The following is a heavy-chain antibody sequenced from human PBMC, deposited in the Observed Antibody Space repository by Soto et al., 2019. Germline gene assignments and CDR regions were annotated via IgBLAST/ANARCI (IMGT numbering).Heavy chain of an antibody. V-gene: IGHV4-4*07. CDR1: GTSVSNYY. Sequence: ETLSLTCSVSGTSVSNYYWSWIRQPAGKGLEHIGRIYTSGSTSYNPSLKSRVTMSMDTSQTQIYLNLTSVTAADTAVYYCARGGIQLSYAFDYWGPGILVTVSS. J-gene: IGHJ4*02. CDR2: IYTSGST. CDR3: ARGGIQLSYAFDY. D-gene: IGHD5-18*01.